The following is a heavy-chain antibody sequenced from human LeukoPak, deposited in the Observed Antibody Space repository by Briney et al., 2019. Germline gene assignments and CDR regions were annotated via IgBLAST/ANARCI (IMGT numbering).Heavy chain of an antibody. CDR1: GYTFTGYY. Sequence: ASVKVSCKASGYTFTGYYMHWVRQAPGQGLEWMGIINPSGGSTSYAQKFQGRVTMTRDTPTSTVYMELSSLRSEDTAVYYCARDSYGSGSYWFYYYYYMDVWGKGTTVTISS. J-gene: IGHJ6*03. CDR3: ARDSYGSGSYWFYYYYYMDV. V-gene: IGHV1-46*01. CDR2: INPSGGST. D-gene: IGHD3-10*01.